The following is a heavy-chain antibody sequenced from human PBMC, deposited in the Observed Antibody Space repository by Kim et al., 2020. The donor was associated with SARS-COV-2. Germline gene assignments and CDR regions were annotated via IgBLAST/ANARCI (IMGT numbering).Heavy chain of an antibody. Sequence: ASVKVSCKASGYTFTGYYMHWVRQAPGQGLEWMGRINPNSGGTNYAQKFQGRVTMTRDTSISTAYMELSRLRSDDTAVYYCARWGYDYSKLAVTTDYYYGMDVWGQGTTVTVSS. CDR1: GYTFTGYY. V-gene: IGHV1-2*06. D-gene: IGHD4-4*01. CDR2: INPNSGGT. J-gene: IGHJ6*02. CDR3: ARWGYDYSKLAVTTDYYYGMDV.